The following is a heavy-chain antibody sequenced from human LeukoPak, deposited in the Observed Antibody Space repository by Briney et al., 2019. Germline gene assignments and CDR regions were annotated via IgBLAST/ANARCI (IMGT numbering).Heavy chain of an antibody. CDR1: GFTFSSYA. CDR2: ISGSGGST. CDR3: AKDGWLREQWELLPNYFDY. J-gene: IGHJ4*02. D-gene: IGHD1-26*01. Sequence: GGSLRLSCAASGFTFSSYAMSWVRQAPGKGLEWVSAISGSGGSTYYADSVKGRFTISRDNSKNTLYLQMNSLRAEDTAVYYCAKDGWLREQWELLPNYFDYWGQGTLVTVSS. V-gene: IGHV3-23*01.